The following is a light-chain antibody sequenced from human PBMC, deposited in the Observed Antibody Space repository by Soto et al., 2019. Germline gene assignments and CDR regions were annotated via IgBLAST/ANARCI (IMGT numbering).Light chain of an antibody. CDR2: EVN. CDR3: SSYTSSSTLYV. CDR1: SSDVAGSNY. V-gene: IGLV2-14*01. Sequence: QSVLTQPASVSGSPGQSITISCTGISSDVAGSNYVSWYQHHPGKAPKLIIYEVNNRPSGVSNRFSGSKSGNTASLTISGLQAEDEADYYCSSYTSSSTLYVFGSGTKVTV. J-gene: IGLJ1*01.